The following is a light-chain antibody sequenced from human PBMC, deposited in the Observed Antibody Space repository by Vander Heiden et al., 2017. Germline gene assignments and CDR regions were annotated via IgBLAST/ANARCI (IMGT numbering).Light chain of an antibody. CDR3: LQDYTFPWT. CDR2: GAS. CDR1: QNINNW. V-gene: IGKV1-12*01. Sequence: IQMTQYPSSVSAYVGDRVTITCRASQNINNWLAWYQQKPGKAPKFLISGASSLQSGVPSRFSASGSGTYFTLTITSLQPEDFATYYCLQDYTFPWTLGQGTKVEVK. J-gene: IGKJ1*01.